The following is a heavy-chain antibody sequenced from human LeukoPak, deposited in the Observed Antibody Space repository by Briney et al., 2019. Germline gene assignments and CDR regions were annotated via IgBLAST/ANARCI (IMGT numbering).Heavy chain of an antibody. CDR1: GFTFSSYA. V-gene: IGHV3-64*01. J-gene: IGHJ4*02. Sequence: PGGSLRLSCAASGFTFSSYAMHWVRQAPGKGLEYVSAMSSNGGTTDYANSVKGRFTISRDNSKNTLYLQMGSLRAEDMAVYYCARVGDVGPFGYWGQGTLVTVSS. CDR2: MSSNGGTT. CDR3: ARVGDVGPFGY. D-gene: IGHD3-16*01.